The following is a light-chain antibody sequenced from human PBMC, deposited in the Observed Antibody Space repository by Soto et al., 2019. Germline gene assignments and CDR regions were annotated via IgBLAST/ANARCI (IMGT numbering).Light chain of an antibody. V-gene: IGKV1-6*01. CDR3: QQYNSFLSVT. Sequence: ATQVTQSPSSLSASVGDRVTITCRASQDIRNNLGWYQQKPGKAPKLLIYEASGLQSGVPPRFSGSRSGTEFTLTISSLQPDDCGTYYCQQYNSFLSVTFGQGTKVDIK. CDR2: EAS. J-gene: IGKJ1*01. CDR1: QDIRNN.